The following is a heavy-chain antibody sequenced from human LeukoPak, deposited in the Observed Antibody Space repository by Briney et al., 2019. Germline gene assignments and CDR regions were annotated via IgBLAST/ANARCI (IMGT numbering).Heavy chain of an antibody. Sequence: GGSLRLSCAASGFTFSSYSMNWVRQAPGKGLEWDSSISSSSSYIYYADSVKGRFTISRDNAKNSLYLQMNSLRAEDTAVYYCARGGITIFGVVINPFDYWGQGTLVTVSS. CDR2: ISSSSSYI. D-gene: IGHD3-3*01. J-gene: IGHJ4*02. V-gene: IGHV3-21*01. CDR3: ARGGITIFGVVINPFDY. CDR1: GFTFSSYS.